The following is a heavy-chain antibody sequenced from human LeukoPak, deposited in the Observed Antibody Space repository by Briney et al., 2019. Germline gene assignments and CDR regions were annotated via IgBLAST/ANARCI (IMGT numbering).Heavy chain of an antibody. D-gene: IGHD3-22*01. J-gene: IGHJ4*02. V-gene: IGHV4-34*01. CDR3: ARGGRTYYYDSSGYYYHY. CDR1: GGSFSGYY. Sequence: SETLSLTCAVYGGSFSGYYWSWIRQPPGKGLEWIGEINHSGSTNYNPSLKSRVTISVDTSKNQFSLKLSSVTAADTAVYYCARGGRTYYYDSSGYYYHYWGQGTLVTVSS. CDR2: INHSGST.